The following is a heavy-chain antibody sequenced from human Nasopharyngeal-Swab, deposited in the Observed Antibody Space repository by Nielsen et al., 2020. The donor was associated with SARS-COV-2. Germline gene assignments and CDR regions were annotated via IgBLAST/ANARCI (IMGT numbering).Heavy chain of an antibody. CDR1: GFTFSRHW. CDR2: IGAAGNT. V-gene: IGHV3-74*01. Sequence: GESLKISCAASGFTFSRHWMHWVRQAPGMGLEWVSVIGAAGNTIYADSVKGRFTISRDNSKNTVYLQMNSLRADDTAVYYCADPPFSEYWGQGTLVTVSS. J-gene: IGHJ4*02. CDR3: ADPPFSEY.